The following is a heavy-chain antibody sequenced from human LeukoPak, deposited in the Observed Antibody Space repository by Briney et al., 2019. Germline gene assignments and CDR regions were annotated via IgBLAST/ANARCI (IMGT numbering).Heavy chain of an antibody. V-gene: IGHV3-7*01. J-gene: IGHJ5*02. D-gene: IGHD3-10*01. CDR2: IKQDGSEK. Sequence: PGGSLRLSCVVSGFTFDTYSMTWVRQAPGKGLEWVANIKQDGSEKYYVDSVKGRFTISRDNAKNSLYLQMNSLRAEDTAVYYCATQSFGWFDLWGQGTLVTVSS. CDR1: GFTFDTYS. CDR3: ATQSFGWFDL.